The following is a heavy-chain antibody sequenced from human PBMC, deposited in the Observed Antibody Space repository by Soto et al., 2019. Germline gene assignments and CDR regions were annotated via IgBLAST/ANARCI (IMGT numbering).Heavy chain of an antibody. CDR2: IYYSGST. D-gene: IGHD1-26*01. V-gene: IGHV4-59*01. J-gene: IGHJ3*02. CDR1: GGSISSYY. Sequence: SETLSLTCTVSGGSISSYYWSWIRQPPGKGLEWIGYIYYSGSTNYNPSLKSRVTISVDTSKNQFSLKLSSVTAADTAVYYCAREEGVGADAFDIWGQGTMVTVSS. CDR3: AREEGVGADAFDI.